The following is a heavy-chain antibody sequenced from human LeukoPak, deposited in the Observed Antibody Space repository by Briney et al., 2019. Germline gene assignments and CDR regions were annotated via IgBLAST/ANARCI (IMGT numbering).Heavy chain of an antibody. CDR2: ISYDGSNK. V-gene: IGHV3-30-3*02. CDR3: AKSMVRGVIITGSYGMDV. CDR1: GFTFSSYA. J-gene: IGHJ6*02. D-gene: IGHD3-10*01. Sequence: GGSLRLSCAASGFTFSSYAMHWVRQAPGKGLEWVAVISYDGSNKYYADSVKGRFTISRDNSKNTLYLQMNSLRAEDTAVYYCAKSMVRGVIITGSYGMDVWGQGTTVTVSS.